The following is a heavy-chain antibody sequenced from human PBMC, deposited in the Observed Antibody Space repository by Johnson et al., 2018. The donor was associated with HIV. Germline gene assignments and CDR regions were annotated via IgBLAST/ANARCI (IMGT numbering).Heavy chain of an antibody. CDR2: IGTAGDT. J-gene: IGHJ3*02. Sequence: VQLVESGGGVVQPGRSLRLSCAASGFTFSSYDMHWVRQATGKGLEWVSAIGTAGDTYYPGSVKGRFTISRENAKNSLYLQMNSLRAGDTAVYYCARPGDTTMVSAFDIWGQGTMVTVSS. D-gene: IGHD5-18*01. V-gene: IGHV3-13*01. CDR1: GFTFSSYD. CDR3: ARPGDTTMVSAFDI.